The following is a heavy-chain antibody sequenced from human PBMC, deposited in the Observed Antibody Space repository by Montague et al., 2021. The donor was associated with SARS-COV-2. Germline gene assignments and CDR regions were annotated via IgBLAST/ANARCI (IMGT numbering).Heavy chain of an antibody. D-gene: IGHD3-22*01. CDR1: GGSFSGYY. CDR3: ARGTQGVFTYDYVSSGYASDY. V-gene: IGHV4-34*01. Sequence: SETLSLTCAVYGGSFSGYYWSWIRQPPGKGLEWIGEINHSGSTKYNPSLKSRVTISVDTSKNQFSLKLSSVTAADTAVYYCARGTQGVFTYDYVSSGYASDYWGQGTLVTVSS. J-gene: IGHJ4*02. CDR2: INHSGST.